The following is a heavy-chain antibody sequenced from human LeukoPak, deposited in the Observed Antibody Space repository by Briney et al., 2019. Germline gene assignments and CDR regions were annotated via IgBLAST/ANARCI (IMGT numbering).Heavy chain of an antibody. V-gene: IGHV3-53*01. CDR3: AKQLYSSGWGPFDY. D-gene: IGHD6-19*01. J-gene: IGHJ4*02. CDR1: GFTVSSSY. CDR2: FYTGGTA. Sequence: PGGSLRLSCAASGFTVSSSYMSWVRQAPGKGLEWVSVFYTGGTAYYADSVKGRFTISRDNSKNTMYLQMNSLRAEDTAVYYCAKQLYSSGWGPFDYWGQGTLVTVSS.